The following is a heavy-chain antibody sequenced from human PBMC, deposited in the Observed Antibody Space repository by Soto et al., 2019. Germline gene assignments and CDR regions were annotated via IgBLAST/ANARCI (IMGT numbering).Heavy chain of an antibody. CDR1: GFTFSSSA. J-gene: IGHJ5*02. V-gene: IGHV3-23*01. Sequence: EEPLLESGGGLVQPGESLRLSCAASGFTFSSSAMNWVRQTPGKGLEWVSLISDSGDRTHYADSVRGRFSISRDNSKNTLYLQMYSLRAEDTAVYYCAKSLNINWKNWFDPWGQGTLVTVSS. CDR2: ISDSGDRT. D-gene: IGHD1-1*01. CDR3: AKSLNINWKNWFDP.